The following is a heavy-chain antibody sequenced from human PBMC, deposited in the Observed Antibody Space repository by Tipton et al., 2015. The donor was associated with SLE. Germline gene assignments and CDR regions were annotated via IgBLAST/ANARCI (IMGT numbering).Heavy chain of an antibody. J-gene: IGHJ4*02. CDR3: ASQRNTYYFDY. Sequence: TLSLTCTVSGYSISSGYYWGWIRRPPGKGLEWIGSIYHSGITYYNPSLKSRVTISVDKSKNQFSLKVSSVTAADTAVYYCASQRNTYYFDYWGQGTLVTVSS. D-gene: IGHD3-16*02. CDR1: GYSISSGYY. V-gene: IGHV4-38-2*02. CDR2: IYHSGIT.